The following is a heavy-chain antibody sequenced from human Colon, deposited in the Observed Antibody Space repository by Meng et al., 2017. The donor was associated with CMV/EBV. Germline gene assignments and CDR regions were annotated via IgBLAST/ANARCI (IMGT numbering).Heavy chain of an antibody. CDR2: IDHVGAT. D-gene: IGHD1-26*01. V-gene: IGHV4-34*01. CDR3: ARRSGSYRLTYWFDP. Sequence: GGSFLGYALTLFRQPPVKGPDWIGDIDHVGATNYNPSLKSRVTISVDTSKNEFSLSLTSVTATDTAVYYCARRSGSYRLTYWFDPWGQGTLVTVSS. CDR1: GGSFLGYA. J-gene: IGHJ5*02.